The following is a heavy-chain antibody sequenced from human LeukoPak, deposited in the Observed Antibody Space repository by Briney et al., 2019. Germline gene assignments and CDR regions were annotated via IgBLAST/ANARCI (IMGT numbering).Heavy chain of an antibody. CDR3: TRDPRHFDS. CDR2: FSSSGSYI. V-gene: IGHV3-21*01. J-gene: IGHJ5*01. Sequence: GGSLRLSCAASRFTFSSYSMNWVRQAPGEGLEWVSSFSSSGSYIYYSDSVKGRFTISRDNAKNSLYLQMSSLRVEDTAVYYCTRDPRHFDSCGQGTLVTVSS. CDR1: RFTFSSYS. D-gene: IGHD6-6*01.